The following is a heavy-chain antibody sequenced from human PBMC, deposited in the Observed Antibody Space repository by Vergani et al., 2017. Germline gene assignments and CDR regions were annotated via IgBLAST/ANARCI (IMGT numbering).Heavy chain of an antibody. CDR3: ARRRMIVGKRGFFDI. D-gene: IGHD3-22*01. Sequence: EVQLVPSGAEVKKPGESLKISCKGSGYSFTSYWIGWVRQMPGKGLEWMGIIYPGDSDTRYSPSFQGQVTISADKSISTAYLQWSSLKASDTAMYYCARRRMIVGKRGFFDIWGQGTMVTVSS. CDR1: GYSFTSYW. V-gene: IGHV5-51*01. CDR2: IYPGDSDT. J-gene: IGHJ3*02.